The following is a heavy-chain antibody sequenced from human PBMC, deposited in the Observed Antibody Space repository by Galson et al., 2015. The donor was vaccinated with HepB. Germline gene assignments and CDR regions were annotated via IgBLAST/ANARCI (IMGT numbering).Heavy chain of an antibody. CDR1: GSTVRDIA. D-gene: IGHD1-14*01. CDR3: AKDAHSYNQVFDPFDT. V-gene: IGHV3-23*01. Sequence: SLRLSCAASGTVSGSTVRDIAMSWLRQAPGRGPEWISAIGGHGDDTYYADSVKGRFTISRDNSRSTMFLQMNSLRAEDTALYYCAKDAHSYNQVFDPFDTWGQGTMVTVSS. CDR2: IGGHGDDT. J-gene: IGHJ3*02.